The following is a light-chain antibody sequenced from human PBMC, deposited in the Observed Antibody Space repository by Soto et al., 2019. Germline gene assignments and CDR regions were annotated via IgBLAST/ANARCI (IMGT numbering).Light chain of an antibody. Sequence: DIVMTQSPLSLPVTPGEPASISCRSSQSLLHSNGYNYLDWYLQKPGQSPQLLIYLASHRASGVPDRFSGSGSGTDFTLKISRVGAEDVGVYYCMQALQTPYTFGQGTKLEIK. CDR1: QSLLHSNGYNY. CDR3: MQALQTPYT. CDR2: LAS. J-gene: IGKJ2*01. V-gene: IGKV2-28*01.